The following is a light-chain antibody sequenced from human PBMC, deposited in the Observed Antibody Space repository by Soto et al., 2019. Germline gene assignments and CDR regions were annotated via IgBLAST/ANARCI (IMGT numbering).Light chain of an antibody. J-gene: IGKJ1*01. V-gene: IGKV3-15*01. CDR1: QSVSNK. Sequence: EIVLTQSPATVSVSPGERATLSCRASQSVSNKLVWYQQRPGQAPRLLIYGASTRATGIPARFSGSGSGTEFTLTISSLQSEDFAVYYCQQYNNWLTWTFGQGTKVDIK. CDR3: QQYNNWLTWT. CDR2: GAS.